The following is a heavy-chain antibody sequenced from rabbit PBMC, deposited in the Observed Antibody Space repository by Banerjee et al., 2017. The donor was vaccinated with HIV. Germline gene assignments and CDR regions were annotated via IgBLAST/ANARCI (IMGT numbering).Heavy chain of an antibody. CDR2: IYAGSSSST. D-gene: IGHD7-1*01. V-gene: IGHV1S45*01. CDR3: AREDYGYSTYYTYDL. CDR1: GFSFSSGYW. J-gene: IGHJ3*01. Sequence: QEQLEESGGDLVKPEGSLTLTCTASGFSFSSGYWICWVRQAPGKGLEWIACIYAGSSSSTYYASWAKGRFTISKTSSTTVTLQMTSLTVADTATYFCAREDYGYSTYYTYDLWGQGTLVTVS.